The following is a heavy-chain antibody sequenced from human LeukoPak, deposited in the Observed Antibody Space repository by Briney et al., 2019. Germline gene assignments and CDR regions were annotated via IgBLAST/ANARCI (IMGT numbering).Heavy chain of an antibody. CDR2: IYTNGVT. Sequence: SQTLSLTCTVSGDSINTGSYFWTWIRQPAGKGLEWIGRIYTNGVTNYNPSLTGRVTISLDTPENQIFLKLKSVTAADTAIYYCARERAPYDILNSFSDAFDIWGQGTVVTVSS. V-gene: IGHV4-61*02. CDR3: ARERAPYDILNSFSDAFDI. J-gene: IGHJ3*02. CDR1: GDSINTGSYF. D-gene: IGHD3-9*01.